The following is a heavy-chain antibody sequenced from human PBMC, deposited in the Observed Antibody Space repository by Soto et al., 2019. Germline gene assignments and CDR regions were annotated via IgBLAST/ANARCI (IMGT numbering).Heavy chain of an antibody. CDR1: GFTFSSYA. J-gene: IGHJ3*02. CDR2: ISSNGGST. D-gene: IGHD6-19*01. CDR3: ARGGAVAGLDAFDI. V-gene: IGHV3-64*01. Sequence: PGGSLRLSCAASGFTFSSYAMHLVRQAPGKGLEYVSAISSNGGSTYYANSVKGRFTISRDNSKNTLYLQMGSLRAEDMAVYYCARGGAVAGLDAFDIWGQGTMVTVSS.